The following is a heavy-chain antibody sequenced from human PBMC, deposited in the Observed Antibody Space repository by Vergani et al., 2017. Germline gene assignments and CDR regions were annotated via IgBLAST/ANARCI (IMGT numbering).Heavy chain of an antibody. CDR3: AHSYYDFWSGYYTGYFQD. CDR2: IYWDDDK. Sequence: QITLKESGPTLVKPTQTLTLTCTFSGFSLSTSGVGVGWIRQPPGKALEWLALIYWDDDKRYSPSLKSRLTITKDTSKNQVVLTMTNMDPVDTATYYCAHSYYDFWSGYYTGYFQDWGQGTLVTVSS. J-gene: IGHJ1*01. V-gene: IGHV2-5*02. CDR1: GFSLSTSGVG. D-gene: IGHD3-3*01.